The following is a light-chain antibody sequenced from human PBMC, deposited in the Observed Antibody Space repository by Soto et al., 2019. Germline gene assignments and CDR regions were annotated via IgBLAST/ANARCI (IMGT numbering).Light chain of an antibody. CDR1: QSFSSY. CDR2: AAS. J-gene: IGKJ1*01. Sequence: DIQMTQSPSSLSASVGDRVTITCRASQSFSSYLNWYQQKPGKAPKLLIYAASSLQSGVPLRFSGSGSGTEFTLTISSLQPDDFATYYCQQSYSTPTFGQGTKVDIK. V-gene: IGKV1-39*01. CDR3: QQSYSTPT.